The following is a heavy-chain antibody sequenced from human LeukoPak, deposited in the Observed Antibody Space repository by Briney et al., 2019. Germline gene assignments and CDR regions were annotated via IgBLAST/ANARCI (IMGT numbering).Heavy chain of an antibody. CDR2: VSSSGSTI. CDR3: AALGITMIGGV. V-gene: IGHV3-48*03. J-gene: IGHJ6*04. D-gene: IGHD3-10*02. CDR1: GHTLSSYE. Sequence: GGSLRLFCAPSGHTLSSYEMNWVRQAPGKGLEWVSYVSSSGSTIYYADSVKGRFTISRDNAKNSLYLQMNSLRAEDTAVYYCAALGITMIGGVWGKGTTVTISS.